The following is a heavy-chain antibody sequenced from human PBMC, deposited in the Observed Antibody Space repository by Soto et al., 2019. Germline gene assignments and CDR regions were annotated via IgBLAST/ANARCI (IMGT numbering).Heavy chain of an antibody. Sequence: PGGSLRLSCVASEFTFSSYEMNWVRQAPGKGLESVSYISSSGTTIYYTDSVKGRFTISRDNAKKSLYLQMNSLRAEDTAVYYCVRFGGAAAGPGDYWGQGTLVTVSS. D-gene: IGHD6-13*01. CDR1: EFTFSSYE. V-gene: IGHV3-48*03. CDR3: VRFGGAAAGPGDY. CDR2: ISSSGTTI. J-gene: IGHJ4*02.